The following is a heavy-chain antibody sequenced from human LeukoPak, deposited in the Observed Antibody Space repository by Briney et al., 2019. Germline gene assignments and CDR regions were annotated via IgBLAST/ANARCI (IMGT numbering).Heavy chain of an antibody. Sequence: GGSLRLSYVASGFTFITYAMSWVRQAPGKGLEWVSSISGSGGSTYYADSVRGRFTISRDNSKNTMYLQMNSLRAEDTAVYYCANQRRIAADSLFDYWGQGTLVTVSS. D-gene: IGHD6-6*01. J-gene: IGHJ4*02. CDR1: GFTFITYA. CDR3: ANQRRIAADSLFDY. V-gene: IGHV3-23*01. CDR2: ISGSGGST.